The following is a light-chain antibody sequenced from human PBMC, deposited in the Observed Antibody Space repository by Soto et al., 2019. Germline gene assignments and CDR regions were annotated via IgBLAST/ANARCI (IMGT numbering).Light chain of an antibody. V-gene: IGKV3-15*01. J-gene: IGKJ1*01. CDR1: QSVNNN. CDR3: QQYDNWRT. CDR2: GAS. Sequence: EIVMTQSPATLSVSPGERATLSCRASQSVNNNLAWYQQKPGQAPRLVIHGASIRATGIPASFSGSGSGTEFPLTISSLQSEDFAVYYCQQYDNWRTFGQGTTVDIK.